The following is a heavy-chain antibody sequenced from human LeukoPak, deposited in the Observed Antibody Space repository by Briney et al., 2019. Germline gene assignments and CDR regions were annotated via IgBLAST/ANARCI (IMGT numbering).Heavy chain of an antibody. CDR1: GGSISSYY. D-gene: IGHD2-2*01. CDR3: ARDCSSTSCYPYYYYMDV. CDR2: IYTSGST. V-gene: IGHV4-4*07. Sequence: PSETLSLTCTVSGGSISSYYWSWIRQPAGKGLEWIGRIYTSGSTNYNPSLKSRVTMSVGTSKNQFSLKLSSVTAADTAVYYCARDCSSTSCYPYYYYMDVWGKGTTVTISS. J-gene: IGHJ6*03.